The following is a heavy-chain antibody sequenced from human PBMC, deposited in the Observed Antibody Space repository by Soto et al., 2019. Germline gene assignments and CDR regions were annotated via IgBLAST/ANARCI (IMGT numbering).Heavy chain of an antibody. CDR1: GGSISNYY. CDR3: AREIAVAGTHYFDC. J-gene: IGHJ4*02. Sequence: PSETLSLTCTVSGGSISNYYWSWIRQPPGKGLEWIGYIYYSGSINYNPSLKSRVTISEDTSKNQFSLKMSSVTAADTAVYYCAREIAVAGTHYFDCWGQRTLVTVSS. CDR2: IYYSGSI. V-gene: IGHV4-59*01. D-gene: IGHD6-19*01.